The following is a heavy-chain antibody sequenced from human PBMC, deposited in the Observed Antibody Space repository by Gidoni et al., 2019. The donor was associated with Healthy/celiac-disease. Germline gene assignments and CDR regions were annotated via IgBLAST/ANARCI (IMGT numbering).Heavy chain of an antibody. V-gene: IGHV3-9*01. D-gene: IGHD2-2*01. CDR3: AKDNSRYCSSTSCYYYGIDV. CDR1: EFPFDDYA. J-gene: IGHJ6*02. Sequence: EVQLVESGGGLVQPVRSLTHPCAASEFPFDDYALHRVRQAPGKGLEWVSGVSWNSVSIGYADSVKGRFTISRDNAKNSLYLQMNSLRAEDTALYYCAKDNSRYCSSTSCYYYGIDVWGQGTTVTVSS. CDR2: VSWNSVSI.